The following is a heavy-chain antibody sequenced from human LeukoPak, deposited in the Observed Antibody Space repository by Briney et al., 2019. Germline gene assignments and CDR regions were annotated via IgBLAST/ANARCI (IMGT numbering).Heavy chain of an antibody. J-gene: IGHJ2*01. V-gene: IGHV1-69*05. CDR3: ATTTVTTGWYFDL. D-gene: IGHD4-17*01. CDR1: GGTFSSYT. CDR2: IIPIFGTA. Sequence: SVKVSCKASGGTFSSYTISWVRQAPGQGLEWMGRIIPIFGTANYAQKFQGRVTITTDESTSTASMELSSLRSEDTAVYYCATTTVTTGWYFDLWGRGTLVTVSS.